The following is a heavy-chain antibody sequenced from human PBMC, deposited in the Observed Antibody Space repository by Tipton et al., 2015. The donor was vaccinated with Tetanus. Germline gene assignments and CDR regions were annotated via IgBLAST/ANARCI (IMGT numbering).Heavy chain of an antibody. CDR1: GGSISSYY. D-gene: IGHD3-10*01. Sequence: TLSLTCTVSGGSISSYYWSWIRQPAGKGLEWIGRIYTSGSTNYNPSLKSRVTMSVDTSKNQFSLKLSSVTAADTAVYYCARGVWFGPGPKSCFDYWGQGTLVTVSS. CDR2: IYTSGST. J-gene: IGHJ4*02. CDR3: ARGVWFGPGPKSCFDY. V-gene: IGHV4-4*07.